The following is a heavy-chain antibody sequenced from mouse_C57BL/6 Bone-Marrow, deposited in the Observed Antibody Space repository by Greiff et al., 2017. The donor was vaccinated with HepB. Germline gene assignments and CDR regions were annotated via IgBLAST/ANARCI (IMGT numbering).Heavy chain of an antibody. V-gene: IGHV3-6*01. CDR3: ARDGYDGAWFAY. CDR1: GYSITSGYY. D-gene: IGHD2-2*01. J-gene: IGHJ3*01. CDR2: ISYDGSN. Sequence: EVKLVESGPGLVKPSQSLSLTCSVTGYSITSGYYWNWIRQFPGNKLEWMGYISYDGSNNYNPSLKNRISITRDTSKNQFFLKLNSVTTEDTATYYGARDGYDGAWFAYWGQGTLVTVSA.